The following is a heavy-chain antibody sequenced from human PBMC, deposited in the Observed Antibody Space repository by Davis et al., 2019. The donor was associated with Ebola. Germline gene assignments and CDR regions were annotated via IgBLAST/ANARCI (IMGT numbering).Heavy chain of an antibody. D-gene: IGHD3-3*01. V-gene: IGHV3-21*01. J-gene: IGHJ6*03. CDR3: AREDGLYDFWSGYYYMDV. CDR1: GFTFSSYS. Sequence: GESLKISCAASGFTFSSYSMNWVRQAPGKGLEWVSSISSSSSYIYYADSVKGRFTISRDNAKNSLYLQMNSLRAEDTAVYYCAREDGLYDFWSGYYYMDVWGKGTTVTVSS. CDR2: ISSSSSYI.